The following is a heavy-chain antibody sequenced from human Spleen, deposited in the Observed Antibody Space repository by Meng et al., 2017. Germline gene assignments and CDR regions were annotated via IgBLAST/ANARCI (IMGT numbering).Heavy chain of an antibody. V-gene: IGHV1-2*06. D-gene: IGHD2-21*01. CDR2: IIPNSGDT. CDR3: VRDENISLGKLFGDY. CDR1: GYPFTAYY. J-gene: IGHJ4*02. Sequence: VRLVQSGAEGQEPGASVKVACKPSGYPFTAYYIHWVRQAPGQGLEWMGHIIPNSGDTLYAPKFQGRVSMTADTSIGTAYVELSGLRSDDTAIYYCVRDENISLGKLFGDYWGQGTLVTVSS.